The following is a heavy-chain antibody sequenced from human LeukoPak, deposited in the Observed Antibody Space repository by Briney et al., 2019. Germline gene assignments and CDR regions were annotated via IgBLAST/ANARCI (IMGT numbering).Heavy chain of an antibody. Sequence: GGSLRLSCAASGFTFSSYAMHWVRQAPGKGLEWVAVISYDGSNKYYADSVKGRFTISRDNSKNTLYLQMNSLRAEDTAVYYCARDEYIVVVPAAIDYWGQGTLVTVSS. V-gene: IGHV3-30-3*01. J-gene: IGHJ4*02. CDR1: GFTFSSYA. CDR3: ARDEYIVVVPAAIDY. CDR2: ISYDGSNK. D-gene: IGHD2-2*01.